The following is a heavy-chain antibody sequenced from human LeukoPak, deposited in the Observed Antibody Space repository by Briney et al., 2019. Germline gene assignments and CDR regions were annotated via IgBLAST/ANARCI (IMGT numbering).Heavy chain of an antibody. CDR3: AVTRGIYY. CDR2: MCGSSDST. D-gene: IGHD1-1*01. CDR1: GFTFSSYA. J-gene: IGHJ4*02. V-gene: IGHV3-23*01. Sequence: PGGSLRLSCAASGFTFSSYAMSWVRQAPGKGLEWVSGMCGSSDSTYYADSGKGRFTISRDNAKNSLYLQMNSLRAEDTAVYYCAVTRGIYYWGQGTLVSVST.